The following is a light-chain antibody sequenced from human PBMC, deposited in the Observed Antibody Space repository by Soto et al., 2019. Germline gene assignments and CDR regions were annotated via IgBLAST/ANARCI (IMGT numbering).Light chain of an antibody. CDR3: QQYGSSPRT. CDR1: QSVSSN. CDR2: GAS. J-gene: IGKJ1*01. V-gene: IGKV3-15*01. Sequence: EIVMTQSPATLSVSPGARAPLSCRARQSVSSNLAWYPQKPGQAPRLLIYGASTRATGIPARFSGSGSGTDFTLTISRLEPEDFAVYYCQQYGSSPRTFGQGTKVDIK.